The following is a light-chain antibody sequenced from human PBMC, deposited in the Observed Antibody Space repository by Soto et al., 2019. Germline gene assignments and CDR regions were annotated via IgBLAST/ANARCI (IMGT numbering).Light chain of an antibody. CDR1: SSNIGAGYD. V-gene: IGLV1-40*01. Sequence: QSVLTQPPSVSGAPGQRVTISCTGSSSNIGAGYDVHWYQQLPGTAPKLLIHGNSNRPSGVPYRFSGSKSGTSASLAITGLQAEDEADYYCQSYDSSLSGYVFGTGTKLTVL. CDR3: QSYDSSLSGYV. J-gene: IGLJ1*01. CDR2: GNS.